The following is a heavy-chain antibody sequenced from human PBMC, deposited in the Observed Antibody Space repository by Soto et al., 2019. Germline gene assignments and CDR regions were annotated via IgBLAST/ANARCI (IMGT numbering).Heavy chain of an antibody. CDR3: ARGRDSSSWYYFDY. CDR1: GGSFSGYY. CDR2: INHSGST. J-gene: IGHJ4*02. V-gene: IGHV4-34*01. D-gene: IGHD6-13*01. Sequence: QVQLQQWGAGLLKPSETLSLTCAVYGGSFSGYYWSWIRQPPGKGLEWIGEINHSGSTNYNPSLKSRVTISVDPSKNQFSLKLSSVTAADTAVYYCARGRDSSSWYYFDYWGQGTLVTVSS.